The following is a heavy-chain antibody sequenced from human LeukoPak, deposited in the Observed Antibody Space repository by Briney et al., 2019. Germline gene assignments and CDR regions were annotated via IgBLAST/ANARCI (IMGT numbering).Heavy chain of an antibody. Sequence: SETLSLTCTVSGGSISSYYWSWIRQPPGKGLEWIGHIYYSGSTNYNPSLKSRVTISVDTSKNQFSLKLSSVTAADTAVYYCARSRLPGWELLPPDIWGQGTMVTVSS. J-gene: IGHJ3*02. CDR1: GGSISSYY. D-gene: IGHD1-26*01. V-gene: IGHV4-59*01. CDR2: IYYSGST. CDR3: ARSRLPGWELLPPDI.